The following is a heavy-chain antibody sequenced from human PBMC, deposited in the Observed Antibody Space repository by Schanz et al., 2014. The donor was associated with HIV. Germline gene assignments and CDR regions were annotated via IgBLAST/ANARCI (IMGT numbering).Heavy chain of an antibody. Sequence: VQLVESGGGVVQPGRSLRLSCAASGFTFSSYGMHWVRQAPGKGLEWVSSISWNSGSIDYADSAKGRFTISRDNGKDSLYLQMNSLRAEDTALYYCVKDSGTMISGTRWFDPWGQGSLVTVSS. CDR2: ISWNSGSI. CDR3: VKDSGTMISGTRWFDP. D-gene: IGHD3-16*01. V-gene: IGHV3-9*01. CDR1: GFTFSSYG. J-gene: IGHJ5*02.